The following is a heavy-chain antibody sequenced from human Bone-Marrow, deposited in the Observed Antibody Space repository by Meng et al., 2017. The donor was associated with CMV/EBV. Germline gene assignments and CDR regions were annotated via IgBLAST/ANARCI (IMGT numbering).Heavy chain of an antibody. CDR1: GGSLNNYY. D-gene: IGHD3-10*01. V-gene: IGHV4-59*01. J-gene: IGHJ4*02. CDR3: ARHYGSGTYPLDY. Sequence: SETLSLTCTVSGGSLNNYYWSWIRQPPGKELEWIAYIFYNGNTNYNPSLKSRGIISIDTSKNQFSLKLSSVTAADTAVYYCARHYGSGTYPLDYWGPGTQVTVSS. CDR2: IFYNGNT.